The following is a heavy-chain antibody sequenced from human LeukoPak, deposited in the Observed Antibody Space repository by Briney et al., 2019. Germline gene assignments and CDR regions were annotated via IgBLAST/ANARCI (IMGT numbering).Heavy chain of an antibody. J-gene: IGHJ3*02. Sequence: SETLSLTCTVSGGSISSGGYYWSWIRQPPGKGLEWIGYIYHSGSTYYNPSLKSRVTISVDTSKNQFSLKLSSVTAADTAVYYCARDLAVADAFDIWGQGTMVTVSS. CDR3: ARDLAVADAFDI. D-gene: IGHD4-23*01. CDR1: GGSISSGGYY. V-gene: IGHV4-30-2*01. CDR2: IYHSGST.